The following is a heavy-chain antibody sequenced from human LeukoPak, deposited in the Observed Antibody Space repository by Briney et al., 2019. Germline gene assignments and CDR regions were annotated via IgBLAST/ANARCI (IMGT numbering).Heavy chain of an antibody. Sequence: SETLSLTCAVYGGSFSGYYWSWIRQPPGKGLEWIGEINHGGSTNYNPSLKSRVTISVDTSKNQFSLKLSSVTAADTAVYYCARGGWDPNWFDPWGQGTLVTVSS. CDR3: ARGGWDPNWFDP. D-gene: IGHD1-26*01. CDR2: INHGGST. V-gene: IGHV4-34*01. J-gene: IGHJ5*02. CDR1: GGSFSGYY.